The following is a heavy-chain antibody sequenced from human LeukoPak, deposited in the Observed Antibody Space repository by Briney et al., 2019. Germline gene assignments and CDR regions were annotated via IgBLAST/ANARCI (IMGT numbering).Heavy chain of an antibody. CDR3: ARTAARRFDY. CDR2: INPTGGST. Sequence: ASVKVSCKASGYAFPSYFMHWVRQAPGQGLEWMGIINPTGGSTTYAQKFQGRVTMTRDTSTSTVYMELSSLRSDDTAVYYCARTAARRFDYWGQGTLVTVSS. D-gene: IGHD6-6*01. V-gene: IGHV1-46*01. J-gene: IGHJ4*02. CDR1: GYAFPSYF.